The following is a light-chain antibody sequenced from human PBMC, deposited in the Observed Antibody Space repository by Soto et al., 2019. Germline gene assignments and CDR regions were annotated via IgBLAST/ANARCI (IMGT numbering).Light chain of an antibody. CDR3: QQYGSSPLT. Sequence: DIVLTQSPGTLSLSPWERATLSCRASQSVSSGYLAWYQQKPGQAPRLLIYGASSRATGIPDRFSGGGSGTDFTLTVSRLEPEDFAVYYCQQYGSSPLTFGGGTKVDIK. V-gene: IGKV3-20*01. CDR1: QSVSSGY. J-gene: IGKJ4*01. CDR2: GAS.